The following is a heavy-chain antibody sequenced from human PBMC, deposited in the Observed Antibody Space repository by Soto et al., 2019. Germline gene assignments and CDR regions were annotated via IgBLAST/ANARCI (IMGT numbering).Heavy chain of an antibody. Sequence: EVQLVESGGGLVQPGGSLRLSCAASGFTVSSNYMSWVRQAPGKGLGWVSVIYSGGSTYYADSVKGRFTISRDNSKNTLYLQMNSLIAEDTAVYYCARLAGYSYIDVWGKGNTVTVSS. D-gene: IGHD6-13*01. CDR2: IYSGGST. V-gene: IGHV3-66*04. CDR3: ARLAGYSYIDV. CDR1: GFTVSSNY. J-gene: IGHJ6*03.